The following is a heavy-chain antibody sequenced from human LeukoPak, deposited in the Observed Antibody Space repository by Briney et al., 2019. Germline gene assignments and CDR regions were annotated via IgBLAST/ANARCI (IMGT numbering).Heavy chain of an antibody. CDR3: ARGGEMVTTQGQFDP. J-gene: IGHJ5*02. CDR1: GGSISSYY. V-gene: IGHV4-59*01. D-gene: IGHD4-17*01. CDR2: IYYSGST. Sequence: SETLSLTCTVSGGSISSYYWSWIRQPPGKGLEWIGYIYYSGSTNYNPSLKSRVTISVDTSKNQFSLKLSSVTAADTAVYYCARGGEMVTTQGQFDPWGQGTPVTVSS.